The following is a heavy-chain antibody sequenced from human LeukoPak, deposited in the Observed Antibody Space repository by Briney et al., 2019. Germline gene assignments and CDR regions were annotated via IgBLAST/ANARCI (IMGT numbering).Heavy chain of an antibody. CDR3: TKENRGVTPSWYFDL. V-gene: IGHV3-23*01. D-gene: IGHD2-21*02. CDR2: ISGSGGST. Sequence: GGSLRLSCAASGFTFSSYSMNWVRQAPGKGLEWVSAISGSGGSTYYADSVKGRFTISRDNSKNTLYLQMNSLRAEGTAVYYCTKENRGVTPSWYFDLWGRGTLVTVSS. CDR1: GFTFSSYS. J-gene: IGHJ2*01.